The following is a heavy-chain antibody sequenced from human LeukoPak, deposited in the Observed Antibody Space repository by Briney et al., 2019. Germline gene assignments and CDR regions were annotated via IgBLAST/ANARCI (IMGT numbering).Heavy chain of an antibody. V-gene: IGHV3-33*01. D-gene: IGHD6-19*01. J-gene: IGHJ6*02. CDR3: ARDWGIAVAGTGEDGMDV. Sequence: PGGSLRLSCAASGFTFSSYGMHWVRQAPGKGLEWVAVIWYDGSNKYYADSVKGRFTISRDNSKNTLYLQMNSLRAEDTAVYYCARDWGIAVAGTGEDGMDVWGQGTTVTVSS. CDR2: IWYDGSNK. CDR1: GFTFSSYG.